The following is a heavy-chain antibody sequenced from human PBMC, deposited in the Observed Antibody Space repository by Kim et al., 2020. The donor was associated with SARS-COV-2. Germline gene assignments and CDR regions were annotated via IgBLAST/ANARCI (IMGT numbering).Heavy chain of an antibody. Sequence: GGSLRLSCAASGFTFSNYAMTWVRQVPGKGLEWVSAISGSCGSTYYADSVKGRFTISRDNSKNTLYLQMNSLRAEDTAVYYCAKDEVTMVRGVMPIWGQGTLVTVSS. CDR1: GFTFSNYA. D-gene: IGHD3-10*01. J-gene: IGHJ4*02. CDR3: AKDEVTMVRGVMPI. V-gene: IGHV3-23*01. CDR2: ISGSCGST.